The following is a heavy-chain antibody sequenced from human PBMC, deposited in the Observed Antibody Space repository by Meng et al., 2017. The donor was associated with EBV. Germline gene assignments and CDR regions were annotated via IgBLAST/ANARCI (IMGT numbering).Heavy chain of an antibody. D-gene: IGHD6-13*01. V-gene: IGHV4-34*01. CDR1: GASFICCN. CDR2: IHYGGNT. J-gene: IGHJ4*02. Sequence: QHGAEGLLPPSETLFPSSGFHGASFICCNWWWLRPPPGKRQEWVGEIHYGGNTKYNPSLQSRATISGDTSKSQVSLILTSLTAADTAVYYCARDTEAPGTWFDYWGQGALVTVSS. CDR3: ARDTEAPGTWFDY.